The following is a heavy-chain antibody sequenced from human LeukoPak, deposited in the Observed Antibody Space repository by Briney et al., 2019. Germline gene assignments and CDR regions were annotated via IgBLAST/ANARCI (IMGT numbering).Heavy chain of an antibody. CDR3: ARDWQLPSGPDVFDI. CDR2: ITAYDGDR. CDR1: GFSFPSYG. J-gene: IGHJ3*02. D-gene: IGHD1-1*01. Sequence: ASVTVSCKASGFSFPSYGISWVRPAPGQGLEWIGWITAYDGDRNYAEKFQGRVTMATDTSTSTASMELWSLRSDDAAVYYCARDWQLPSGPDVFDIWGQGTVVTVSS. V-gene: IGHV1-18*01.